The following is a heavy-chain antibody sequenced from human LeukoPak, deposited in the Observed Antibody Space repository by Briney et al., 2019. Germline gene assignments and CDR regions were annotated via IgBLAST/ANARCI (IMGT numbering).Heavy chain of an antibody. Sequence: GGSLRLSCAASGFTFDDYGMSWVRHAPGKGLEWVSGINWNGGSTGYADSVKGRFTISRDNAKNSLYLQMNSLRAEDTALYYCARGGFDSSGYYYEHWGQGTLVTVSS. J-gene: IGHJ4*02. CDR2: INWNGGST. D-gene: IGHD3-16*01. CDR1: GFTFDDYG. CDR3: ARGGFDSSGYYYEH. V-gene: IGHV3-20*04.